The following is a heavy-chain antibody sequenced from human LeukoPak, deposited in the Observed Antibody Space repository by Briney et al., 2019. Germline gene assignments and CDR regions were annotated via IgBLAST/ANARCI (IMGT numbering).Heavy chain of an antibody. J-gene: IGHJ2*01. CDR2: IYTSGST. CDR3: ARRGGSSSSYFDL. CDR1: GGSISSYY. V-gene: IGHV4-4*09. D-gene: IGHD6-6*01. Sequence: PSETLSLTCTVSGGSISSYYWSWIRQPPGKGLEWIGYIYTSGSTNYNPSLRSLVTISVDTSKNQFSLKLSSVTAADTAVYYCARRGGSSSSYFDLWGRGTLVTVSS.